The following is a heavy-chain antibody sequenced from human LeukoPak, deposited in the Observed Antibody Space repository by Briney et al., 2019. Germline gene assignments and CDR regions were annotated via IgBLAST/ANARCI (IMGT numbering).Heavy chain of an antibody. CDR3: GRVYDSSWSGSYFDY. CDR1: GFTFSSYA. D-gene: IGHD6-13*01. Sequence: GGSLRLSCAASGFTFSSYAMHWVRQAPGKGLEWVAAISYDGSTKYYADSVKGRFTISRDNSKNTLYLQMNSLRAEDTAVYYCGRVYDSSWSGSYFDYWGQGTLVTVSS. V-gene: IGHV3-30-3*01. J-gene: IGHJ4*02. CDR2: ISYDGSTK.